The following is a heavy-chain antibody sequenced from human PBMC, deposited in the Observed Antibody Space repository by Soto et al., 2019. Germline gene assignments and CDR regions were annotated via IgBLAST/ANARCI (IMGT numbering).Heavy chain of an antibody. CDR3: AVDRSAGTGWFDP. D-gene: IGHD6-25*01. V-gene: IGHV1-8*01. Sequence: QVQLVQSGAEVKKPGASVKVSCKASGYTFTSYDINWVRQAPGQGLEWMGWMNPNSGNTSYAQKFQGRVTMTRNTSMSTTSMELSSMKSEDTTVYYCAVDRSAGTGWFDPWGQGALVTVSS. J-gene: IGHJ5*02. CDR2: MNPNSGNT. CDR1: GYTFTSYD.